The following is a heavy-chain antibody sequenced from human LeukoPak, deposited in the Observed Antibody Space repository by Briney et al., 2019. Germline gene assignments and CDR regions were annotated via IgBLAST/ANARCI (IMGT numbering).Heavy chain of an antibody. J-gene: IGHJ3*02. V-gene: IGHV3-9*01. CDR1: GFTFDDYG. CDR3: AKDITMVRGVIPDAFDI. D-gene: IGHD3-10*01. Sequence: PGGSLRLSCAASGFTFDDYGMSWVRQAPGKGLEWVSGISWNSGSIGYADSVKGRFTISRDNAKNSLYLQMNSLRAEDTALYYCAKDITMVRGVIPDAFDIWGQGTMVTVSS. CDR2: ISWNSGSI.